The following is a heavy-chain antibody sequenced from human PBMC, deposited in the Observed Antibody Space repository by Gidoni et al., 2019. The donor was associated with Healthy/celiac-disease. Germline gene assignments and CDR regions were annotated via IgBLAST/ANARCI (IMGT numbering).Heavy chain of an antibody. J-gene: IGHJ4*02. Sequence: QVQLQESGPGLVKPSPTLSLTCTVSGGSISSGSYYWSWIRQPAGKGLEWIGRIYTSGSTNYNPSLKSRVTISVDTSKNQFSLKLSSVTAADTAVYYCARDGSWYGGGFDYWGQGTLVTVSS. CDR2: IYTSGST. CDR1: GGSISSGSYY. D-gene: IGHD6-13*01. V-gene: IGHV4-61*02. CDR3: ARDGSWYGGGFDY.